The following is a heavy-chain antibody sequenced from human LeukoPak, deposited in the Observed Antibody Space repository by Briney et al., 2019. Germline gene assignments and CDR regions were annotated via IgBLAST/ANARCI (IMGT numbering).Heavy chain of an antibody. V-gene: IGHV3-21*01. CDR3: ARGGGVYCSGGSCYPVQGPFQH. CDR1: GFTFSSYS. J-gene: IGHJ1*01. D-gene: IGHD2-15*01. Sequence: PGGSLRLSCAASGFTFSSYSMNWVRQAPGKGLEWVSSISSSSSYIYYADSVKGRFTISRDNAKNSLYLQMNSLRAEDTAVGYCARGGGVYCSGGSCYPVQGPFQHWGQGTLVTVSS. CDR2: ISSSSSYI.